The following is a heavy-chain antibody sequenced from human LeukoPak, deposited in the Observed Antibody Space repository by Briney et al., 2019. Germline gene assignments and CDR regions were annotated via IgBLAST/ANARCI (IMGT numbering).Heavy chain of an antibody. V-gene: IGHV4-34*01. D-gene: IGHD6-6*01. CDR1: GGSFSGYY. CDR3: ARSYIAARPKSFDY. Sequence: PSETLSLTCAVYGGSFSGYYWSWIRQPPGKGLEWIGEINHSGSTNYNPSLKSRVTISVDTSKNQFSLKLSSVTAADTAVYYCARSYIAARPKSFDYWGPGTLVTVSS. CDR2: INHSGST. J-gene: IGHJ4*02.